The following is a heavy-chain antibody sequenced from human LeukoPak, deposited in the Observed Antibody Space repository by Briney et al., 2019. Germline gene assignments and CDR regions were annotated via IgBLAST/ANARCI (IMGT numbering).Heavy chain of an antibody. CDR3: ARHERDASLDHALDI. CDR2: IYYSGST. D-gene: IGHD5-24*01. V-gene: IGHV4-59*08. J-gene: IGHJ3*02. CDR1: GGSISSYY. Sequence: PSETLSLTCTVSGGSISSYYWSWIRQPPGKGLEWIGYIYYSGSTSYSPSLKSRVIILVDTSKNQFSLKLSSVTAADTAVYYCARHERDASLDHALDIWGQGTMVTVSS.